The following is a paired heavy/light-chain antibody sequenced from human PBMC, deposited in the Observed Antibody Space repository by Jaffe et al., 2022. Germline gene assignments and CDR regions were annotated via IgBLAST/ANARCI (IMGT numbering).Heavy chain of an antibody. CDR2: ISSNGDTT. Sequence: QVQLVESGGGLGKPGGSLRLTCGASGFTFNDYYMSWVRQTPGKGLEWVSFISSNGDTTYYAKSVEGRFTISRDNAKNSLYLQMNNLRSEDAAVYFCVRATVIAVDGVFYPEYFYYWGQGTLVIVSS. D-gene: IGHD6-19*01. V-gene: IGHV3-11*01. J-gene: IGHJ1*01. CDR1: GFTFNDYY. CDR3: VRATVIAVDGVFYPEYFYY.
Light chain of an antibody. CDR1: QSISTS. V-gene: IGKV3-11*01. Sequence: EIVLTQSPSTLSLSPGERATLSCRASQSISTSLAWYQQRPGQAPRLLIYDASNRATGVPPRFRGSGSGTDFTLTISSLEPEDFAVYYCQQRSNWPTFGQGTKVEIK. CDR2: DAS. J-gene: IGKJ1*01. CDR3: QQRSNWPT.